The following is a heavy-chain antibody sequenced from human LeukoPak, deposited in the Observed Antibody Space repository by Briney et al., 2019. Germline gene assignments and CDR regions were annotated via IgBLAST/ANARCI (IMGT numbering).Heavy chain of an antibody. D-gene: IGHD2-15*01. CDR3: ARSGYCGAGTCYSDYFDY. CDR1: GFPLSDHY. CDR2: VRNKANGYRT. Sequence: GGSLRLSCAASGFPLSDHYMDWVRQAPGKGLEWVGRVRNKANGYRTEYGASVKGRFTVSGDASKSSLYLQMDSLKIEDTAVYYCARSGYCGAGTCYSDYFDYWGQGTLVTVSS. V-gene: IGHV3-72*01. J-gene: IGHJ4*02.